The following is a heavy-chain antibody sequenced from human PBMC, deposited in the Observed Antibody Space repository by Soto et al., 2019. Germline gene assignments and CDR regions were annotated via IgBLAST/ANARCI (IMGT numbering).Heavy chain of an antibody. V-gene: IGHV3-49*03. J-gene: IGHJ3*02. CDR1: GFTFGDYA. Sequence: PGGSLRLSCSASGFTFGDYAMSWFRQAPGKGLEWVGFIRSKPYGGTTDYATSVKDRFTISRDDSRSIAYLQMNSLKTEDTAVYYCTRDTYYYGSGGDDAFDIWGQGTMVTVSS. CDR3: TRDTYYYGSGGDDAFDI. D-gene: IGHD3-10*01. CDR2: IRSKPYGGTT.